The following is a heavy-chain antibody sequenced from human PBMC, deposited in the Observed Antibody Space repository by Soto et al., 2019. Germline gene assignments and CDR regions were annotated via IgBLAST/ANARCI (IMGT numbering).Heavy chain of an antibody. CDR2: ISGSGGST. CDR3: AKGLEGCGGDCFDY. CDR1: GFTFSSYA. V-gene: IGHV3-23*01. J-gene: IGHJ4*02. D-gene: IGHD2-21*01. Sequence: GGSLRLSCAASGFTFSSYAMSWVRQAPGKGLEWVSAISGSGGSTYYADSVKGRFTISRDNSKNTLYLQMNXLRAEDTAXXYCAKGLEGCGGDCFDYWGQGTLVTVSX.